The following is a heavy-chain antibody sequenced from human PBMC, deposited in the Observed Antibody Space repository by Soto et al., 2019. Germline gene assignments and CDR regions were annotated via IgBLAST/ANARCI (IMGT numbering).Heavy chain of an antibody. J-gene: IGHJ4*02. V-gene: IGHV3-30-3*01. CDR2: ISYDGSNK. CDR3: ARDRHYYGSGSYLDY. CDR1: GFTFSSYA. Sequence: QVQLVESGGGVVQPGRSLRLSCEASGFTFSSYAMHWVRQAPGKGLEWVAVISYDGSNKYYADSVKGRFTISRDNSKNTLYLQMNSLRAEDTAVYYCARDRHYYGSGSYLDYWGQGTLVTVSS. D-gene: IGHD3-10*01.